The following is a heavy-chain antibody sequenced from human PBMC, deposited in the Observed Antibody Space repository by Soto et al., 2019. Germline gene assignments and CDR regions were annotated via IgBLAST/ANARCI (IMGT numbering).Heavy chain of an antibody. J-gene: IGHJ4*02. CDR1: GYALGGYH. CDR3: AREDAERATRFLDY. Sequence: GSVQGSCKSSGYALGGYHIIWVRQAAGQGLEWMGWASPSSLATNYAQRFQGRVTMSRDRATSTVYMELSRLRSEDTAVYYCAREDAERATRFLDYWGQGTVVTVSS. V-gene: IGHV1-2*02. D-gene: IGHD2-21*01. CDR2: ASPSSLAT.